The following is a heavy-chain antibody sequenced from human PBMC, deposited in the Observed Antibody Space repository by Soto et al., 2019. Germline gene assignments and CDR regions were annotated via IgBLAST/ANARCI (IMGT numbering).Heavy chain of an antibody. CDR3: ARARFQVLYGKPYFDS. J-gene: IGHJ4*02. CDR2: IYHSGNT. D-gene: IGHD2-2*02. CDR1: GDSITSSDYY. V-gene: IGHV4-31*03. Sequence: PSETLSLTCTVSGDSITSSDYYWAWIRQPPGKGPEWIGNIYHSGNTYYNPSLKSRLTISVDTSKNHFSLMVDSVTAADTAVYYCARARFQVLYGKPYFDSWGQGTLVTVSS.